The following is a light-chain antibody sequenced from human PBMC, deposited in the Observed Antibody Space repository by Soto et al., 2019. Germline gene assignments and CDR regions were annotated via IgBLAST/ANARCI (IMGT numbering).Light chain of an antibody. Sequence: DIQMTQSPSSVSASVGDRVTITCRASQGISRWLAWYQQKPGKAPKLLIYAASSLQSGVPSRFSGSGSGTDFTHTISSLQPEDFATYYCQEANSFPPWTFGQGTKVEIK. V-gene: IGKV1-12*01. CDR2: AAS. CDR3: QEANSFPPWT. J-gene: IGKJ1*01. CDR1: QGISRW.